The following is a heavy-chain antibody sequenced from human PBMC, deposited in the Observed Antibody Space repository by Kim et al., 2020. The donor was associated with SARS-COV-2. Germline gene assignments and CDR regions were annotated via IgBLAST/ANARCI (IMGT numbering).Heavy chain of an antibody. CDR3: ARFGLYDSSGYYADY. Sequence: QKCQGRVTITADESTSTAYMELSSLRSEDTAVYYCARFGLYDSSGYYADYWGQGTLVTVSS. J-gene: IGHJ4*02. D-gene: IGHD3-22*01. V-gene: IGHV1-69*01.